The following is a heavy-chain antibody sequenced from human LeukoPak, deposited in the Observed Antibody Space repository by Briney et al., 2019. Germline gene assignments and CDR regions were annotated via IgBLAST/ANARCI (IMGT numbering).Heavy chain of an antibody. CDR1: GFTFSSYG. D-gene: IGHD6-13*01. Sequence: GGSLRLSCAASGFTFSSYGMHWVRQAPGKGLEWVAVISYDGSNKYYADSVKGRFTISRDDSKNTLYLQMNSLRAEDTAVYYCAKDLIAAAGTFWGQGTLVTVSS. V-gene: IGHV3-30*18. CDR2: ISYDGSNK. CDR3: AKDLIAAAGTF. J-gene: IGHJ4*02.